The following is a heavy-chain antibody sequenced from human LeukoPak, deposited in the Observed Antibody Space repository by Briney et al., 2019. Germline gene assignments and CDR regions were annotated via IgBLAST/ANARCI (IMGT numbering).Heavy chain of an antibody. D-gene: IGHD6-19*01. CDR3: ARMAVSGRDNWFDP. CDR2: LSPNSGNT. J-gene: IGHJ5*02. V-gene: IGHV1-8*03. CDR1: GYTFTSYD. Sequence: ASVKVSCKASGYTFTSYDINWVRQATGQGLECMGWLSPNSGNTGYAQKFQGRVTITRNTSINTAYMELSSLRSDDTAVYYCARMAVSGRDNWFDPWGPGSMVTVSS.